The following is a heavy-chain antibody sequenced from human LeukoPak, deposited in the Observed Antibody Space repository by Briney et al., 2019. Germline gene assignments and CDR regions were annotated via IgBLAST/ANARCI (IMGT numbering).Heavy chain of an antibody. V-gene: IGHV3-74*01. D-gene: IGHD2-8*02. J-gene: IGHJ6*02. CDR3: TRVQAGRSGLMDV. Sequence: PGGSLRLSCAASGFTPSNYWMHWVRQAPGEGLVWVSRVDPDGTTTNYADSVTGRFTTSRDNAKNTLYLQMNSLRAEDTALYYCTRVQAGRSGLMDVWGRGTTVTVSS. CDR2: VDPDGTTT. CDR1: GFTPSNYW.